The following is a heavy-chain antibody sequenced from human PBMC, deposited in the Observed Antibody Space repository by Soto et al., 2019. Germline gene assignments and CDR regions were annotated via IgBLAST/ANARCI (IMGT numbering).Heavy chain of an antibody. Sequence: PGGSLRLSCAASGFTFSSYAMHWVRQAPGKGLEWVAVISYDGSNKYYADSVKGRFTISRDNSKNTLYLQMNSLRAEDTAVYYCAGGRGPVTTVTTEYYYYGMDVWGQGTTVTVS. D-gene: IGHD4-17*01. CDR3: AGGRGPVTTVTTEYYYYGMDV. CDR1: GFTFSSYA. CDR2: ISYDGSNK. J-gene: IGHJ6*02. V-gene: IGHV3-30-3*01.